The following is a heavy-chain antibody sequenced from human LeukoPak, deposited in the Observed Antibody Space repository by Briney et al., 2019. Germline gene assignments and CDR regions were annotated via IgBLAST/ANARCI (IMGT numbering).Heavy chain of an antibody. V-gene: IGHV3-30*02. J-gene: IGHJ4*02. Sequence: PGGSLRLSCAASGFTFSNSGMHWVRQAPGKGPEWVAFIQYDGNIKYYLGSVKGRFTISRDNSKNTLYLQMNSPRAEDTAVYYCANEPQDCSSTSCYPFDYWGQGTLVTVSS. CDR3: ANEPQDCSSTSCYPFDY. CDR2: IQYDGNIK. D-gene: IGHD2-2*01. CDR1: GFTFSNSG.